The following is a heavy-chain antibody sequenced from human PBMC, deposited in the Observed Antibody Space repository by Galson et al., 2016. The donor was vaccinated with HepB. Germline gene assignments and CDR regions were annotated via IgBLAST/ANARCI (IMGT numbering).Heavy chain of an antibody. J-gene: IGHJ4*02. V-gene: IGHV3-23*01. D-gene: IGHD3-3*01. Sequence: SLRLSCAASGFTFSSCAMSWVRQTPGKGLEWVSSISSSGDSTYYADSVKARFIISRDNSKNTLQLHMSSLRAEDTAIDYCAKRPSGYWGPFDYWGQGILVTVSS. CDR1: GFTFSSCA. CDR3: AKRPSGYWGPFDY. CDR2: ISSSGDST.